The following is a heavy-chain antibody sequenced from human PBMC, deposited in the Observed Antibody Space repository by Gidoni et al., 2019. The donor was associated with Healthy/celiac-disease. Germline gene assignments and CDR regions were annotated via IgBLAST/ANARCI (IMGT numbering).Heavy chain of an antibody. J-gene: IGHJ6*02. CDR1: GGNFTSYA. CDR3: ARDKAPAGPWYYYGLDV. D-gene: IGHD6-25*01. Sequence: QVQLVQSGAEVKKPGSSVQVSCKASGGNFTSYAISWVRQAPGQGLEWMGGIIPIFGTANDAQKFQGRVTITADEATSTAYMELSSLRSEDTAVYYCARDKAPAGPWYYYGLDVWGQGTTVTVSS. V-gene: IGHV1-69*01. CDR2: IIPIFGTA.